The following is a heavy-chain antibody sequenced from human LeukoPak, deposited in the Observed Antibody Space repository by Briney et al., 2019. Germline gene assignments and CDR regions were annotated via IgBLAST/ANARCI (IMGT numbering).Heavy chain of an antibody. Sequence: GESPKISCKGSGYSFTSYWIGWVRQMPGKGLEWMGIIYPGDSDTRYSPSFQGQVTISADKSISTAYLQWSSLKASDTAMYYCARHDNYYDSSGPIDYWGQGTLVTVSS. CDR1: GYSFTSYW. CDR3: ARHDNYYDSSGPIDY. J-gene: IGHJ4*02. V-gene: IGHV5-51*01. CDR2: IYPGDSDT. D-gene: IGHD3-22*01.